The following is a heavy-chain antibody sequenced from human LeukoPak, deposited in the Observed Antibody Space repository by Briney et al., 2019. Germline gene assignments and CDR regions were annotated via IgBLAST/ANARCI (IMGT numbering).Heavy chain of an antibody. Sequence: GGSLRLSCAASGFTFSTYAMTWVRQAPGKGLEWVSLITGSAGSTYYADSVKGRFTISRDNSKNTLFLQMNSLRAEDTAVYSCATDPASGYCSGGSCYDSPFDSWGQGTLVTVSS. CDR2: ITGSAGST. CDR1: GFTFSTYA. J-gene: IGHJ4*02. D-gene: IGHD2-15*01. CDR3: ATDPASGYCSGGSCYDSPFDS. V-gene: IGHV3-23*01.